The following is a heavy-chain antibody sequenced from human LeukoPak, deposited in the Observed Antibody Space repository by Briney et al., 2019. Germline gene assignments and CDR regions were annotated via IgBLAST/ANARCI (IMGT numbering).Heavy chain of an antibody. CDR1: GFTFDDYA. V-gene: IGHV3-9*01. D-gene: IGHD3-22*01. CDR3: AKDYYDSSGHYFDY. CDR2: ISWNSGSI. Sequence: GRSLRLSCAASGFTFDDYAMHWVRQAPGKGLEWVSGISWNSGSIGYADSVKGRFTISRDNAKNSLYLQMNSLRAEDTALYYCAKDYYDSSGHYFDYWGQGTLVTVSS. J-gene: IGHJ4*02.